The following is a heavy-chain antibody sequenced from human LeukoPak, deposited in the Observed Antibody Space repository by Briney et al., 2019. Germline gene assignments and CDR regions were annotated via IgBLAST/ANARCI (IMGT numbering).Heavy chain of an antibody. CDR3: ATGLPSLGSTGTYWYFDL. CDR1: GYTLTELS. CDR2: FDPEDGET. V-gene: IGHV1-24*01. J-gene: IGHJ2*01. D-gene: IGHD1-7*01. Sequence: ASVKVSCKVSGYTLTELSMHWVRQAPGKGLEWMGGFDPEDGETIYAQKFQGRVTMTEDTSTDTAYMELSSLRSEDTAVYYCATGLPSLGSTGTYWYFDLWGRGTLVTVSS.